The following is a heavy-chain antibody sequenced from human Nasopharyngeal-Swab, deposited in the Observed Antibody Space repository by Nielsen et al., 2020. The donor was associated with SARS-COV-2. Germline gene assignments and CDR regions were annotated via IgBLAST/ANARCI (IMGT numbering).Heavy chain of an antibody. CDR1: GVSITSQY. V-gene: IGHV4-59*11. CDR2: ISHNSGT. CDR3: AKEGATGWFDP. Sequence: SETLSLTRTVSGVSITSQYWSWLRPPPGKGLEWIGYISHNSGTSYNPSLKSRVTMFMDTSKNQFSLRLRSVTAADTAVYYCAKEGATGWFDPWGQGTLVTVSS. J-gene: IGHJ5*02.